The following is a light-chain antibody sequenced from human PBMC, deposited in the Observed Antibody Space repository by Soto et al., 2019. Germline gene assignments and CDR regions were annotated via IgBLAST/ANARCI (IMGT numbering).Light chain of an antibody. CDR2: VAS. CDR1: RYIRTA. V-gene: IGKV1-6*01. Sequence: IQMTQSPSSLSASVGDRVTITCRASRYIRTALSWYQHRPGQAPKVLICVASSLQSGVPSRFSGSGYGTDFTLTISSLQPEDFATYYCLQYNRLYNFGQGTKLEIK. J-gene: IGKJ2*01. CDR3: LQYNRLYN.